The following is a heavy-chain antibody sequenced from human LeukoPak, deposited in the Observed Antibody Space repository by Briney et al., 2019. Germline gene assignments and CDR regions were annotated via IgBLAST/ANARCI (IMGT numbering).Heavy chain of an antibody. CDR1: GYSFNTYW. D-gene: IGHD2-15*01. CDR3: ARRQYCSGGDCYSGAFDI. Sequence: GESLKISCKGSGYSFNTYWIAWVRQMPGKGLEWMGIIYPGDSDTRYSPPFQGQVPISADKSINTAYLQWSSLKASDTAIYYCARRQYCSGGDCYSGAFDIWGQGTMVTVSS. J-gene: IGHJ3*02. V-gene: IGHV5-51*01. CDR2: IYPGDSDT.